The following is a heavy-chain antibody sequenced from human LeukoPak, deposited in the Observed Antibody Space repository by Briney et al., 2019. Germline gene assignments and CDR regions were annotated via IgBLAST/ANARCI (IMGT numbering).Heavy chain of an antibody. Sequence: SQTLSLTCTVSGGSISSGDYYWSWIRQPPGKGLEWIGYIYYSGSTYYNPSLKSRVTISVDTSKNQFSLKLSSVTAADTAVYYCARRAFGGVIVPYNWFDPWGQGTLVTVSS. D-gene: IGHD3-16*02. CDR3: ARRAFGGVIVPYNWFDP. V-gene: IGHV4-30-4*01. CDR1: GGSISSGDYY. J-gene: IGHJ5*02. CDR2: IYYSGST.